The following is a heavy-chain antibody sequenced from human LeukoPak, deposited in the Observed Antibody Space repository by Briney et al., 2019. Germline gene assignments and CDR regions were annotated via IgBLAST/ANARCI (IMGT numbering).Heavy chain of an antibody. V-gene: IGHV3-48*03. CDR2: ISSSGSTI. CDR1: GFTFSSYE. Sequence: GGSLILACAASGFTFSSYEMNWGGQAPAQGLEWVSYISSSGSTIYYADSVKGRFTISRDNVKNSLYLQMNSLRAEDTAVYYCATTRGLWWFDPWGQGTLVTVSS. D-gene: IGHD3/OR15-3a*01. J-gene: IGHJ5*02. CDR3: ATTRGLWWFDP.